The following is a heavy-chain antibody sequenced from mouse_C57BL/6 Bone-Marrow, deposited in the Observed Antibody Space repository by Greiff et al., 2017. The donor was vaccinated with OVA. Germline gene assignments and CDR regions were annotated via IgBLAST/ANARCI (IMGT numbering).Heavy chain of an antibody. CDR3: ARSKDYGSSWFAY. J-gene: IGHJ3*01. CDR2: IFPGSGST. Sequence: QVQLQQSGPELVKPWASVKISCKASGYTFTDYYINWVKQRPGQGLEWIGWIFPGSGSTYYNEKFKGKATLTVDKSSSTAYMLLSSLTSEDSAVYFCARSKDYGSSWFAYWGQGTLVTVSA. D-gene: IGHD1-1*01. V-gene: IGHV1-75*01. CDR1: GYTFTDYY.